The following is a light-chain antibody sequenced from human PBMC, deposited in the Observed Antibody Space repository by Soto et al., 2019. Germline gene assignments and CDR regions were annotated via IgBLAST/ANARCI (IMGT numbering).Light chain of an antibody. CDR2: AAS. V-gene: IGKV1-39*01. J-gene: IGKJ4*01. CDR1: QSISSF. CDR3: QQSYSTPLT. Sequence: DIQMTQSPSSLSASEGDRVTITCRASQSISSFVNWYQQKPRRAPKLLIYAASSLQSGVPSRFSGSGSGTDFTLTISSLRPEDFATYYCQQSYSTPLTFGGGTRVEIK.